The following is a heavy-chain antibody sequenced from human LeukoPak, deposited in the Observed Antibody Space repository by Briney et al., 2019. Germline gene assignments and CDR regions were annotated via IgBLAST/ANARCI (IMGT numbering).Heavy chain of an antibody. J-gene: IGHJ5*02. CDR2: ISGSAGST. D-gene: IGHD3-10*01. CDR3: AKDVSHAGANWFDP. Sequence: GGSLRLSCAASGFTFSSYAMSWVRQAPGKGLEWVSAISGSAGSTYYADSVKGRFTISRDNSKNTLYLQMNSLRAEDTAVYYCAKDVSHAGANWFDPWGQGTLVTVSS. CDR1: GFTFSSYA. V-gene: IGHV3-23*01.